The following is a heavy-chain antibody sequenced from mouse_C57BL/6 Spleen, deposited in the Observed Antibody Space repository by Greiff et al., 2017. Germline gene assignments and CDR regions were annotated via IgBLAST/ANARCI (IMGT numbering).Heavy chain of an antibody. CDR1: GFIFSDYG. CDR2: ISSGSSTI. Sequence: EVKLVESGGGLVKPGGSLKLSCAASGFIFSDYGMHWVRQAPEKGLEWVAYISSGSSTIYYADTVKGRFTISRDNAKNTLFLQMTSLRSEDTAMYYCARRAYYYAMDYWGQGTSVTVSS. CDR3: ARRAYYYAMDY. V-gene: IGHV5-17*01. J-gene: IGHJ4*01. D-gene: IGHD3-3*01.